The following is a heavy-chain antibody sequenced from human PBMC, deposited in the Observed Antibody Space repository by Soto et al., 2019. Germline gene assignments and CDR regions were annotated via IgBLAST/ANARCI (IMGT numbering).Heavy chain of an antibody. J-gene: IGHJ6*02. CDR2: ISGSGGST. CDR1: GFTFSSYA. D-gene: IGHD6-19*01. Sequence: GGSLRLSCAASGFTFSSYAMSWVRQAPGKGLEWVSAISGSGGSTYYADSVKGRFTISRDNSKNTLYLQMNSLRAEDTAVYYCANPGYSSGWRYYGMDVWRQGTTVTV. CDR3: ANPGYSSGWRYYGMDV. V-gene: IGHV3-23*01.